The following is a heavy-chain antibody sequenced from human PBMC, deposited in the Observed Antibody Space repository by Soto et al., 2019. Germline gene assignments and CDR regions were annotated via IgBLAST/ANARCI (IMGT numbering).Heavy chain of an antibody. CDR2: IYYSGST. CDR1: GGSISSGGYY. Sequence: QVQLQESGPGLVKPSQTLSLTGTVSGGSISSGGYYWSWIRQHLGKGLEWIGYIYYSGSTYYNPSLKSRVTISVDTSKKQFSLKLSSVTAADTAVYYCARDYYYYGMDVWGQGTTVTVSS. CDR3: ARDYYYYGMDV. J-gene: IGHJ6*02. V-gene: IGHV4-31*03.